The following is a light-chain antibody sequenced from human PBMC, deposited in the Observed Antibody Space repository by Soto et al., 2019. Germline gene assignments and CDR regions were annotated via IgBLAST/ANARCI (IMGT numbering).Light chain of an antibody. J-gene: IGKJ5*01. CDR1: QSIDSNY. CDR2: GES. CDR3: QQDYNLPFT. V-gene: IGKV3D-7*01. Sequence: EIVMTQAPGTLSLSPGETVTLSCRASQSIDSNYLSWYQQKAGQAPRILISGESTRATGIPDRLSGSGSGTDLNLTISRLQAEDFAVYYCQQDYNLPFTFGQGTRLEIK.